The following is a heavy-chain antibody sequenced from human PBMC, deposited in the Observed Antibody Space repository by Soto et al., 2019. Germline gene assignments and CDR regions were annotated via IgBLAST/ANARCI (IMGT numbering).Heavy chain of an antibody. V-gene: IGHV3-48*02. D-gene: IGHD3-22*01. CDR3: ARGAYDSSCYHLDY. CDR2: ISIRSGTI. J-gene: IGHJ4*02. Sequence: EVQLVESGGVLVQPGGSLRLSCAVSGFIFSNYSMNWVRQAPGKVLEWVSYISIRSGTIYYADPVQGRFTISRDNAKNSLYLKMNRLRDADTAVYYFARGAYDSSCYHLDYCGQGTLVTVSS. CDR1: GFIFSNYS.